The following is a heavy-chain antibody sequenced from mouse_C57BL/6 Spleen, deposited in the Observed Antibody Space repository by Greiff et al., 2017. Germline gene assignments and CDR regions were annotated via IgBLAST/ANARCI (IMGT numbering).Heavy chain of an antibody. D-gene: IGHD3-1*01. CDR1: GYTFTSYW. CDR2: IDPSDSYT. V-gene: IGHV1-59*01. Sequence: QVQLQQPGAELVRPGTSVKLSCKASGYTFTSYWMHWVKQRPGQGLEWIGVIDPSDSYTNYNQKFKGKATLTVDTSSSTAYMQLSSLTSEDSAVDYCARSGGPDGGFAYWGQGTLVTVSA. CDR3: ARSGGPDGGFAY. J-gene: IGHJ3*01.